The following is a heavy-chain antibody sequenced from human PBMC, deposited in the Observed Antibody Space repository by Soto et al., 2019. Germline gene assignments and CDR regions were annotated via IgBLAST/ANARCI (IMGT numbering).Heavy chain of an antibody. J-gene: IGHJ6*02. D-gene: IGHD3-10*01. CDR2: INHSGST. V-gene: IGHV4-34*01. CDR1: GGSFSGYY. Sequence: KTSETLSLTCAVYGGSFSGYYWCWIRQPPGKGLEWIGEINHSGSTNYNPSLKSRVTISVDTSKNQFSLKLSSVTAADTAVYYCARGFGYYYGMDVWGQGTTVTVSS. CDR3: ARGFGYYYGMDV.